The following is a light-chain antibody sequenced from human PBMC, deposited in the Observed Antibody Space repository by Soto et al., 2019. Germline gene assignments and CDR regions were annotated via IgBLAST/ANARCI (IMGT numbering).Light chain of an antibody. CDR1: SSDIGGYNY. J-gene: IGLJ7*01. Sequence: QSALTQPASVSGSPGQSITISCIGTSSDIGGYNYVSWYQQLPGKAPKLMIYEVTNRPSGVSNRFSGSKSGDTASLTISGLQAEDEADYNCSSYTSSNTVLFGGGTQLTVL. V-gene: IGLV2-14*01. CDR2: EVT. CDR3: SSYTSSNTVL.